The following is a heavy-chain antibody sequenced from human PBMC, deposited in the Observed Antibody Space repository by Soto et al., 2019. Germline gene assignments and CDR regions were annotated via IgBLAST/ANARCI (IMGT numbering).Heavy chain of an antibody. CDR1: GYTFFSYG. Sequence: QVQLVQSGAEVKKPGASVKVSCKSSGYTFFSYGITWVRQAPGQGLDWMGWISVYRGNTNYAQKFQGRITMTTDIPTSTAHLELRGLRSDDTAMYYCARAGREWNNDVDYEYGMDVWGQGTTVTVSS. V-gene: IGHV1-18*01. CDR3: ARAGREWNNDVDYEYGMDV. J-gene: IGHJ6*02. CDR2: ISVYRGNT. D-gene: IGHD3-22*01.